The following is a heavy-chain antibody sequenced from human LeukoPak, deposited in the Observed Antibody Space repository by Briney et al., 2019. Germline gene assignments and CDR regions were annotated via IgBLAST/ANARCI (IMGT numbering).Heavy chain of an antibody. D-gene: IGHD5-12*01. J-gene: IGHJ5*02. CDR1: GGSISSGSYY. CDR3: ARAIVVTNWFDP. V-gene: IGHV4-61*02. CDR2: IYTSGST. Sequence: SQTLSLTCTVSGGSISSGSYYWSWIRQPAGKGLEWIGRIYTSGSTNYNPSLKSRVTISVDTSKNQFSLKLSSVTAADTAVYYCARAIVVTNWFDPWAQGTLVTVSS.